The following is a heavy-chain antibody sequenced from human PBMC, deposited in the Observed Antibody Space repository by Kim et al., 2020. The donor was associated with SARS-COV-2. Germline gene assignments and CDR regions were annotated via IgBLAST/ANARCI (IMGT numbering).Heavy chain of an antibody. D-gene: IGHD2-2*01. J-gene: IGHJ4*02. Sequence: GGSLRLSCAASGFTFSGYDMNWVRQAPGKGLEWVSYISTNGGSTYYIDSVKGRFTISRDSSKSTLYLQMSSLRVEDTAIYYCAKGLRGTRPDYWGQGNL. CDR2: ISTNGGST. CDR1: GFTFSGYD. V-gene: IGHV3-23*01. CDR3: AKGLRGTRPDY.